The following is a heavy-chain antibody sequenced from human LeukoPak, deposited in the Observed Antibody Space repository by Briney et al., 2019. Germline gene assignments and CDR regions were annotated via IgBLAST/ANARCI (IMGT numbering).Heavy chain of an antibody. CDR3: PTDGAGFDT. Sequence: GGFLRLSCAASGFTFNDYYMSWIRQAPGKGLEWLSYINIGGTNTHYADSVKGRFTISRDNAKKSLYLEMNNLRAEDTAVYYCPTDGAGFDTWGQGVLVTVSS. V-gene: IGHV3-11*01. CDR2: INIGGTNT. J-gene: IGHJ5*02. CDR1: GFTFNDYY.